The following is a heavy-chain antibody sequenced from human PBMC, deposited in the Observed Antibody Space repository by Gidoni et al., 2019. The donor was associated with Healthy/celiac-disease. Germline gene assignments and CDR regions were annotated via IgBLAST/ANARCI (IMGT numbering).Heavy chain of an antibody. D-gene: IGHD6-13*01. Sequence: EVQLFESGGGVVLPGGSRRLTCADSGFTFDDYGLSCVRPAPGKGLEWVSGINWNGGSTGYADSVKGRFTISRDNAKNSLYLQMNSLRAEDTALYYCARSPSPYSSRVVYWGQGTLVTVSS. V-gene: IGHV3-20*04. CDR2: INWNGGST. CDR1: GFTFDDYG. J-gene: IGHJ4*02. CDR3: ARSPSPYSSRVVY.